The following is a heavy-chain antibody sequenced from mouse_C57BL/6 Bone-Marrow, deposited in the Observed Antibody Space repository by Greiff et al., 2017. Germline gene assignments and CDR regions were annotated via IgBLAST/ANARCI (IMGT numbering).Heavy chain of an antibody. J-gene: IGHJ4*01. Sequence: EVNLVESGGDLVKPGGSLKLSCAASGFTFSSYGMSWVRQTPDKRLEWVATISSGGSYTYYPDSVKGRFTISRDNAKNTLYLQMSSLKSEDTAMYYCARRQDYYYGSSYDYAMDYWGQGTSVTVSS. CDR2: ISSGGSYT. D-gene: IGHD1-1*01. V-gene: IGHV5-6*02. CDR3: ARRQDYYYGSSYDYAMDY. CDR1: GFTFSSYG.